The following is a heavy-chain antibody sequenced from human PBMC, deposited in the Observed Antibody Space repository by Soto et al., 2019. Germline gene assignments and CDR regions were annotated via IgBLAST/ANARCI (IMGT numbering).Heavy chain of an antibody. D-gene: IGHD5-12*01. CDR1: GGSISSGSYY. Sequence: SETLSLTCTVSGGSISSGSYYWGWIRQPPGKGLEWIGSIYYSGSTSYNPSLKSRVTISVDTSKNQFSLKLSSVTAADTAVYYCARHEGGRWLQFVYFYYWGQGSPVPVSS. CDR2: IYYSGST. CDR3: ARHEGGRWLQFVYFYY. V-gene: IGHV4-39*01. J-gene: IGHJ4*02.